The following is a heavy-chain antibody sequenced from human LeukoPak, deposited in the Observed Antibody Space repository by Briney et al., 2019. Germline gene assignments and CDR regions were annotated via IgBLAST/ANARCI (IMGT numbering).Heavy chain of an antibody. D-gene: IGHD6-13*01. V-gene: IGHV3-9*01. J-gene: IGHJ5*02. CDR1: GFTFDDYA. Sequence: GGSLRLSCAASGFTFDDYAMHWVRQAPGKGLEWVSGISWNSGSIGYADSVKGRFTISRDNAKNSLYLQMSSLRAEDTALYYCAKARIPGYSSSWYDPWGQGTLVTVSS. CDR3: AKARIPGYSSSWYDP. CDR2: ISWNSGSI.